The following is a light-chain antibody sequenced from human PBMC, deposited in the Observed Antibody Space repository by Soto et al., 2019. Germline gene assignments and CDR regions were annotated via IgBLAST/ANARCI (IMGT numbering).Light chain of an antibody. V-gene: IGKV1-5*03. Sequence: IQMTQSPSTLSAYVGDRVTITCRASQTISNWLAWYQQKPVKAPKLLIYKASTLESAVPSRFSGTGSGTEFTLTISGLQPEDFATYYCQQYNSYSQTFGQGTKVDIK. CDR3: QQYNSYSQT. CDR1: QTISNW. CDR2: KAS. J-gene: IGKJ1*01.